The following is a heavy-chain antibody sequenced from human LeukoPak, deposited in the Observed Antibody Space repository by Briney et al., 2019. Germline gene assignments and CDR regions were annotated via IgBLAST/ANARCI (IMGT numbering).Heavy chain of an antibody. J-gene: IGHJ5*02. D-gene: IGHD2-15*01. Sequence: GGSLRLSCEASGFTFSNYSMNWVRQAPGKGLEWVSYIRSSSSTIYYADSVKGRFTISRDNARNSLYLQMNTLRAEDTAVYSCARGADGVSSNSRGWFDPWGQGTLVTVSS. CDR1: GFTFSNYS. V-gene: IGHV3-48*04. CDR3: ARGADGVSSNSRGWFDP. CDR2: IRSSSSTI.